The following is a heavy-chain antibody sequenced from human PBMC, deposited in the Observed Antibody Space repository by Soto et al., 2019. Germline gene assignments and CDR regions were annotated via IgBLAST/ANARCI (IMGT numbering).Heavy chain of an antibody. CDR1: GFTFSSYA. D-gene: IGHD6-13*01. CDR2: ISGSGGST. V-gene: IGHV3-23*01. CDR3: AKDRMSSSWYNFFDY. J-gene: IGHJ4*02. Sequence: GGSLILCCAASGFTFSSYAMSWVRQAPEKGLEWVSAISGSGGSTYYADSVKGRFTISRDNSKNTLYLQMNSLRAEDTAVYYCAKDRMSSSWYNFFDYWGQGTLVTVSS.